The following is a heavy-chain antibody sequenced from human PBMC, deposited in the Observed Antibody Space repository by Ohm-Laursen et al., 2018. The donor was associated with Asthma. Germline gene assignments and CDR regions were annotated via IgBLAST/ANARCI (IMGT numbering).Heavy chain of an antibody. J-gene: IGHJ5*02. CDR1: GGTFSSYA. CDR3: ARSPNSGSYLNWFDP. Sequence: SVKVSCKASGGTFSSYAISWVRQAPGQGLEWMGGIIPIFGTANYAQKFQGRVAITADESTSTAYMELSSLRSEDTAVYYCARSPNSGSYLNWFDPWGQGTLVTVSS. D-gene: IGHD1-26*01. CDR2: IIPIFGTA. V-gene: IGHV1-69*13.